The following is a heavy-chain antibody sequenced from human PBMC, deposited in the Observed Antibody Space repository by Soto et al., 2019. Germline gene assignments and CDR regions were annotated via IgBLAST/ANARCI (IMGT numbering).Heavy chain of an antibody. CDR2: INPATGSA. CDR3: AGGGGVGGAGSAAFDM. CDR1: GYPVTAYY. J-gene: IGHJ3*02. V-gene: IGHV1-2*02. D-gene: IGHD3-16*01. Sequence: QLHLVQSGAVVKKPGASVTVSCSASGYPVTAYYMHWVRQAPGRGLEWMGGINPATGSAKYTQTLQGRVTMTRDTSTSTVFMELSGPTSEDTAVFYCAGGGGVGGAGSAAFDMWGQGTLVTVSS.